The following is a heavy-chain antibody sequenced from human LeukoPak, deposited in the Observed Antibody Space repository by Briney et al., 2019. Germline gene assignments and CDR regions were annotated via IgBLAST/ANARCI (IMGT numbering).Heavy chain of an antibody. CDR3: AGGYCTGGSCYCQFDY. D-gene: IGHD2-15*01. CDR1: GFTFNSYG. Sequence: GGSLRLSCAASGFTFNSYGMSWVRQAPGKGLEWVSAITGSGGSTYYADSVKGRFTISRDNSKNTLNLQMNSLRAEDTAVYYCAGGYCTGGSCYCQFDYWGRGTLVTVSS. CDR2: ITGSGGST. V-gene: IGHV3-23*01. J-gene: IGHJ4*02.